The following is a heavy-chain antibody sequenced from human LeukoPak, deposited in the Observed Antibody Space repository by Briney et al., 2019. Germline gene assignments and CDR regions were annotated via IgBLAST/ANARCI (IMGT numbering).Heavy chain of an antibody. Sequence: PGGSLRLSCAASGFTFSSYWMSWVRQAPGKGLEWVANIKQDGSEKYYVDSVKGRFTISRDNAKNSLYLQMNSLRAEDTAVYYCAREGSSWYEGAFDIWGQGTMVTVSS. J-gene: IGHJ3*02. V-gene: IGHV3-7*04. D-gene: IGHD6-13*01. CDR2: IKQDGSEK. CDR3: AREGSSWYEGAFDI. CDR1: GFTFSSYW.